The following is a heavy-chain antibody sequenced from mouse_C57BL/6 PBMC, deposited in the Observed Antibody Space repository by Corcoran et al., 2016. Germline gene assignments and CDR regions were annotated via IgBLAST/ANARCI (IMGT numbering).Heavy chain of an antibody. CDR1: GYTFTTYG. D-gene: IGHD1-1*01. J-gene: IGHJ1*03. CDR3: ARPYYYGSLYWYFDV. CDR2: INTYSGVP. V-gene: IGHV9-3*01. Sequence: QIQLVQSGPELKKPGETVKISCKASGYTFTTYGMSWVKQAPGKGLKWMGWINTYSGVPTYADDFKGRFAFSLETSASTAYLQINNLKNEDTATYFCARPYYYGSLYWYFDVWGTGTTVTVSS.